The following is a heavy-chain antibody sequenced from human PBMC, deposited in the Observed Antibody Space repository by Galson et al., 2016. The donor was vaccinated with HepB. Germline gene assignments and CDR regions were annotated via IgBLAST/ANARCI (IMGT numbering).Heavy chain of an antibody. J-gene: IGHJ3*02. CDR3: ARDVPSDSWGAFDI. Sequence: SLRLSCAASGFTFSDYWMNWVRQAPGKGLEWVAIIKHDRKEKHYAASVTGRFTISRDNGDNSLYLQMHSLRVEDTAVYYCARDVPSDSWGAFDIWGQGTMVTVSS. CDR2: IKHDRKEK. D-gene: IGHD3-16*01. V-gene: IGHV3-7*03. CDR1: GFTFSDYW.